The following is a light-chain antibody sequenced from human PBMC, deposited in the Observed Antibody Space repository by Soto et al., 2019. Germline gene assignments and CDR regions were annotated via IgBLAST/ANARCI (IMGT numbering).Light chain of an antibody. CDR3: QQYNDNCT. J-gene: IGKJ1*01. CDR2: KAS. Sequence: DIQMTQSPSTLSASVGDRVTITCRASQSISSWLAWYQQKPGQAPKLLIYKASTLQSGVPSRFSGSGSGTEFTLAISSLQPDDSATYYCQQYNDNCTFGQGTTVEIK. CDR1: QSISSW. V-gene: IGKV1-5*03.